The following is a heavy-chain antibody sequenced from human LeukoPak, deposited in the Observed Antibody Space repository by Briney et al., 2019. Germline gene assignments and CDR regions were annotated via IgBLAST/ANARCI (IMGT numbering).Heavy chain of an antibody. CDR3: ARGTVGYLDY. Sequence: GASVKVSCKASGYTFTNYYMHWVRQAPGQGLEWMGWINPNSGDTNYAQRFQGRVTMTRDTSITTTYMELNRLRSDDTAVYYCARGTVGYLDYWGQGTLVTVSS. D-gene: IGHD4-11*01. V-gene: IGHV1-2*02. CDR2: INPNSGDT. J-gene: IGHJ4*02. CDR1: GYTFTNYY.